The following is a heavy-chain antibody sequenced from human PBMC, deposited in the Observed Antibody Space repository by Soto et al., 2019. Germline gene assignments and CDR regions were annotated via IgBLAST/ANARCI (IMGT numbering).Heavy chain of an antibody. CDR1: GFTFGFFG. V-gene: IGHV3-30*03. J-gene: IGHJ4*02. CDR2: ISGDGINT. D-gene: IGHD1-26*01. Sequence: QIQLVESGGDVVQPGKSLRLSCAASGFTFGFFGMHWVRQAPGKGLEWVAFISGDGINTQYADSVRGRFTLSRDYSRKTMYLQMDSLRDEDTALYYCARGNLSFDFDSWGLGTRVTVSS. CDR3: ARGNLSFDFDS.